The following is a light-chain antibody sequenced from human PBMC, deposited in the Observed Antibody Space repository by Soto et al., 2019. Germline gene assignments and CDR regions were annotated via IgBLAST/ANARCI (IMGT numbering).Light chain of an antibody. V-gene: IGKV3-20*01. J-gene: IGKJ1*01. CDR3: QQYSGSLPWT. CDR2: GAS. CDR1: QSVGSKY. Sequence: EIVLTQSPGTMSLSPGERATLSCRASQSVGSKYLAWYQQKPGQAPRLLIYGASTRATGIPGRFSGSGSGKDFTLIISRLEPEDFAVYFCQQYSGSLPWTFGQGTKVEIK.